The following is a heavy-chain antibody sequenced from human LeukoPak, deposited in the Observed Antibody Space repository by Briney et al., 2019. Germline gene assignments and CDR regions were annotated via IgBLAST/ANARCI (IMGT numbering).Heavy chain of an antibody. J-gene: IGHJ4*02. CDR1: GDTFTSYG. CDR3: AREDREYVWGSYRPLFDY. CDR2: ISAYNGNT. V-gene: IGHV1-18*01. D-gene: IGHD3-16*02. Sequence: ASVKVSCKASGDTFTSYGISWVRQAPGQGLEWMGWISAYNGNTNYAQKLQGRVTMTTDTSTSTAYMELRSLRSDDTAVYFCAREDREYVWGSYRPLFDYWGQGTLVTVSS.